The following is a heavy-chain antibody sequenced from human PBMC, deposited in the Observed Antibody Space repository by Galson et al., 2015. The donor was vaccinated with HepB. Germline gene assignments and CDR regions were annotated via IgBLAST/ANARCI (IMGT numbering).Heavy chain of an antibody. CDR1: GYTFTSSY. V-gene: IGHV1-46*01. D-gene: IGHD3-10*01. J-gene: IGHJ4*02. CDR3: ARTDGFRQRPVYC. CDR2: ITPTGGSV. Sequence: SVKVSCKASGYTFTSSYINWARQAPGQGLEWMGIITPTGGSVSYAPKFQGRVTMTRDASTGTVYMELSSMTSEDTGVYYCARTDGFRQRPVYCWGQGTMVISSS.